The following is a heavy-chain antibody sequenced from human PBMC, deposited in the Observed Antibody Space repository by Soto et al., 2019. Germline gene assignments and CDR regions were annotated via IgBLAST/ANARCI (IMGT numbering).Heavy chain of an antibody. Sequence: QLQLQESGPGLVKPSETLSLTCTVSGGSISSSSYYWGWIRQPPGKGLEWIGSIYYSGSTYYNPSLKSRVTISVDTSKNQFSLKLSSVTAADTAVYYCARHGDRDDYGGNSGLGAFDIWGQGTNGHRLF. CDR3: ARHGDRDDYGGNSGLGAFDI. V-gene: IGHV4-39*01. CDR1: GGSISSSSYY. J-gene: IGHJ3*02. D-gene: IGHD4-17*01. CDR2: IYYSGST.